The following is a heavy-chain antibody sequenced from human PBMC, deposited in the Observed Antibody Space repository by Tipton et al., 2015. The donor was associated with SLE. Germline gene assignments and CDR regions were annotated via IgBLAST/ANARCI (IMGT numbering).Heavy chain of an antibody. Sequence: TLSLTCAVSGGSISSGGYSWSWIRQPPGKGLEWIGYIYYSGSTNYNPSLKSRVTISVDTSKNQFSLKLSSVTAADTAVYYCASGIPTMPLQHWGQGTLVTVSS. J-gene: IGHJ1*01. D-gene: IGHD2-2*01. CDR2: IYYSGST. CDR3: ASGIPTMPLQH. CDR1: GGSISSGGYS. V-gene: IGHV4-61*08.